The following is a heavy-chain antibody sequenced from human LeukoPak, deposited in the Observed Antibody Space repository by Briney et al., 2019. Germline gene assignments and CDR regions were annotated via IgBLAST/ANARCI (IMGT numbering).Heavy chain of an antibody. CDR2: IIPIFGTA. Sequence: SVKVSCKASGGTFSSYAISWVRQAPGQGLEWMGGIIPIFGTANYAQKFQGRVTITADESTSTAYMELSSLRSEDTAVYYCAVGATTWYHYYYGMDVWGQGTTVTVSS. CDR3: AVGATTWYHYYYGMDV. V-gene: IGHV1-69*13. CDR1: GGTFSSYA. D-gene: IGHD1-26*01. J-gene: IGHJ6*02.